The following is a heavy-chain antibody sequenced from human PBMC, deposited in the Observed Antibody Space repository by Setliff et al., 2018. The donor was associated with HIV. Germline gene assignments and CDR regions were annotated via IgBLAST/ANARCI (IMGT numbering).Heavy chain of an antibody. J-gene: IGHJ4*02. CDR1: GYSFSSNNYY. CDR3: ARGVPLLPPHY. CDR2: IFYSETVYYGGRT. D-gene: IGHD2-21*02. V-gene: IGHV4-39*07. Sequence: SETLSLTCGVSGYSFSSNNYYWGWIRQPPGKGLEWIGSIFYSETVYYGGRTYYSPSLKSRVTISVDTSKSQFSLKLSSVTAADTAVYYCARGVPLLPPHYWGQGTLVTVSS.